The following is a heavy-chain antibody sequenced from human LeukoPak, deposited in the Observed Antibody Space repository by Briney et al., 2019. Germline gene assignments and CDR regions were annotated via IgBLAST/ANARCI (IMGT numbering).Heavy chain of an antibody. CDR1: GFTFSSYG. Sequence: PGGSLRLSCAASGFTFSSYGMSWVRQAPCKGLEWVAFIRYDGSNKYHVDSVKGRFTMSRDNSKDTLYLEMNSLRAEDMAVYYCAKDLPRLRSFDWLSHFDYWGQGTLVTVSS. D-gene: IGHD3-9*01. V-gene: IGHV3-30*02. J-gene: IGHJ4*02. CDR3: AKDLPRLRSFDWLSHFDY. CDR2: IRYDGSNK.